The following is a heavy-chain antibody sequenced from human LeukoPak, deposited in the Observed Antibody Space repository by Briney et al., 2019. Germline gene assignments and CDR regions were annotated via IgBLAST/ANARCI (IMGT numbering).Heavy chain of an antibody. D-gene: IGHD4-23*01. V-gene: IGHV3-30*01. CDR2: ISYDGSNK. CDR1: GFTFSSYA. Sequence: PGGFLRLSCAASGFTFSSYAMHWVRQAPGKGLEWVAVISYDGSNKYYADSVKGRFTISRDNSKNTLYLQMNSLRAEDTAVYYCARLSTVVNVDYWGQGTLVTVSS. J-gene: IGHJ4*02. CDR3: ARLSTVVNVDY.